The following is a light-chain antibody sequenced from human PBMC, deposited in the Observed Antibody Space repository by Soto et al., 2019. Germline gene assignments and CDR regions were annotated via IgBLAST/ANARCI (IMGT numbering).Light chain of an antibody. CDR1: QSVSSN. Sequence: EIVMTQSPATLSVSPVEIATLSCRSSQSVSSNLAWYQQKPGQAPRLLIYGASTRATGIPARFSGSGSGTEFTLTIRSLQSEDFAVYYCQQHNNWPKWTFGQGTKVDIK. CDR2: GAS. V-gene: IGKV3-15*01. J-gene: IGKJ1*01. CDR3: QQHNNWPKWT.